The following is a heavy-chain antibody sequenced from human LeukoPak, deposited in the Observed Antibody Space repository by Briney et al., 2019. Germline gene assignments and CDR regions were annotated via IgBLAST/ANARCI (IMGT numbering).Heavy chain of an antibody. V-gene: IGHV1-18*01. J-gene: IGHJ3*02. CDR2: ISADNGHT. CDR1: GYTFTSYG. CDR3: ARDYYGSGSYYNLEIYGEAFDI. Sequence: ASVKVSCKASGYTFTSYGISWVRQAPGQGLEWMGWISADNGHTEYAQRLQDRVTMTTDTSTSTAYMELRSLRSDDTAVYYCARDYYGSGSYYNLEIYGEAFDIWGQGTMVTVSS. D-gene: IGHD3-10*01.